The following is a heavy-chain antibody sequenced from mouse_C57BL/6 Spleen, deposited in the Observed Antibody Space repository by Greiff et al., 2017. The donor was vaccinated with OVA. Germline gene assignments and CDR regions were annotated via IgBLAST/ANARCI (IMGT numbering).Heavy chain of an antibody. Sequence: EVQGVESGGGLVKPGGSLKLSCAASGFTFSSYTMSWVRQTPEKRLEWVATISGGGGNTYYPDSVKGRFTISRDNAKNTLYLQMSSLRSEDTALYYCARHKGYGSSYDAMDYWGQGTSVTVSS. CDR1: GFTFSSYT. CDR2: ISGGGGNT. CDR3: ARHKGYGSSYDAMDY. J-gene: IGHJ4*01. D-gene: IGHD1-1*01. V-gene: IGHV5-9*01.